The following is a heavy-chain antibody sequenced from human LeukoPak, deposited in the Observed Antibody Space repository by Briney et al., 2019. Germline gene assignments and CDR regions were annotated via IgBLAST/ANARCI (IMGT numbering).Heavy chain of an antibody. J-gene: IGHJ4*02. Sequence: GGSLRLSCAASGFTLSSTAMSWVRQAPGKGLEWVSTIAISDGKTYYADSVKGRFSISRDTSKNTLYLQMNSLRAEDTAVYYCAKLGTNDDYWGQGTLVTVSS. CDR2: IAISDGKT. CDR3: AKLGTNDDY. V-gene: IGHV3-23*01. CDR1: GFTLSSTA.